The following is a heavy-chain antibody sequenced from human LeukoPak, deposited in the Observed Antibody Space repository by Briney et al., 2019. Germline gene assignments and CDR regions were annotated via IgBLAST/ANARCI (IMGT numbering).Heavy chain of an antibody. CDR2: ITSDGSTS. Sequence: GGSLRLSCAASGFTFRSWYMYWVRQRPGKGLEWLCRITSDGSTSYYADSVRGRFTISRDNAKNTLYLQMNSLTDEDTAVYYCASPKPGYWGQGTLVTVSS. CDR1: GFTFRSWY. J-gene: IGHJ4*02. V-gene: IGHV3-74*01. CDR3: ASPKPGY.